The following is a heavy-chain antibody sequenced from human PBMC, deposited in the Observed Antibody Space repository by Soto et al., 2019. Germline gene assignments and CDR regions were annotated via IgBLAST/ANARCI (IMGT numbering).Heavy chain of an antibody. CDR2: IYSGGRT. Sequence: LVESGGGLVQPGGSLRLSCAASGFTVSNNYMSWVRQAPGKGLEWVSLIYSGGRTHYADSVKGRFTISRDNSKNTLYLQMSSLRVEDTAVYYCAGYSHKGDWGQGTLVTVSS. D-gene: IGHD1-26*01. J-gene: IGHJ4*02. CDR3: AGYSHKGD. CDR1: GFTVSNNY. V-gene: IGHV3-66*01.